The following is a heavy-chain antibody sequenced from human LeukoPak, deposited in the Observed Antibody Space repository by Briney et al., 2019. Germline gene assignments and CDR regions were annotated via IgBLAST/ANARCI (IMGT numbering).Heavy chain of an antibody. CDR3: AKPFGSGFYYFDY. V-gene: IGHV3-74*01. D-gene: IGHD6-19*01. CDR1: GFTFKSYW. CDR2: INTDGSST. Sequence: GGSLILSCAASGFTFKSYWMHWVRQAPGKGLVWVSRINTDGSSTIYADSVKGRFTISRDNAKNTLYLQMNTLRAEDTAVYYCAKPFGSGFYYFDYWGQGTLVTVSS. J-gene: IGHJ4*02.